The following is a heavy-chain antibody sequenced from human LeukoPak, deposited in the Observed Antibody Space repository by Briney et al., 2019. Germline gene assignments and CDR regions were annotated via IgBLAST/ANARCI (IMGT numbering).Heavy chain of an antibody. CDR2: ISYDGRNK. D-gene: IGHD1-26*01. J-gene: IGHJ4*02. V-gene: IGHV3-30*04. CDR3: AKDVGKWESLHFFDY. Sequence: GGSLRLSCAASGFTFSSYAMHWVRQAPGKGLEWVAVISYDGRNKYYADSVKGRFTISRDDSRNTLYLQMNSLRGDDTAVYYCAKDVGKWESLHFFDYWGQGTLVTVSS. CDR1: GFTFSSYA.